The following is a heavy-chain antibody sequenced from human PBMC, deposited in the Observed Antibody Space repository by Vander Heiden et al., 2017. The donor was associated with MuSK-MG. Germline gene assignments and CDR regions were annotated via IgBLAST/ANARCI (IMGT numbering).Heavy chain of an antibody. V-gene: IGHV4-39*01. J-gene: IGHJ4*02. CDR1: GGSISSNIYY. CDR3: ARRRDSGSLDS. D-gene: IGHD3-10*01. CDR2: IYYSGRT. Sequence: QLQLQESGPGLVKPSETLSLTCTVSGGSISSNIYYWNWIRQPPGKGLEWIGSIYYSGRTYYSPYLKSRITMSLDTSKNQFSLTLSSVTAADTAKYYCARRRDSGSLDSWGQGTLVTVSS.